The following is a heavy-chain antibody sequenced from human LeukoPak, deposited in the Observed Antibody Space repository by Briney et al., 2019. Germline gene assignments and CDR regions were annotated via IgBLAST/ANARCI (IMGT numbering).Heavy chain of an antibody. D-gene: IGHD5-12*01. CDR2: IKSKTDGGTT. V-gene: IGHV3-15*07. CDR1: GFTFSNAW. Sequence: GSLRLSCAASGFTFSNAWMKWVRQAPGKGLEWVGRIKSKTDGGTTDYAAPVKGRFTISRDDSKNTLYLQMNSLKTEDTAVYYCTTDGYRGYDINYYYGMDVWGQGTTVTVSS. CDR3: TTDGYRGYDINYYYGMDV. J-gene: IGHJ6*02.